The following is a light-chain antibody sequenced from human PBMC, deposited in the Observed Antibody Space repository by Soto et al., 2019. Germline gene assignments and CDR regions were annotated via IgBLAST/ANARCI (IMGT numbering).Light chain of an antibody. CDR1: QSVSSY. Sequence: EIVMTQSPATLSVSPGERATLSCRASQSVSSYLAWYQQKPGQAPRLLIYSASTRATGIPARFSGSGSGTEFILTISSLQSEDFTVYFCQQYNNWPFSFGQGTRLEIK. CDR3: QQYNNWPFS. J-gene: IGKJ5*01. CDR2: SAS. V-gene: IGKV3-15*01.